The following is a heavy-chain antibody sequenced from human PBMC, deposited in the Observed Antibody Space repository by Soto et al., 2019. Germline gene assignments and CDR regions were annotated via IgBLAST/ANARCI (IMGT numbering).Heavy chain of an antibody. Sequence: EVQLLESGGGLVQPGGSLRLSCAASGFTFSAYAMSWVRQAPGKGLEWVSTISGGGHATYYADSVKGRFTISRDTSKNTLYLQMNIVRADDTAIYYCVKERFGTAVEYWGQGSQVTVST. CDR3: VKERFGTAVEY. J-gene: IGHJ4*02. V-gene: IGHV3-23*01. CDR1: GFTFSAYA. D-gene: IGHD3-3*01. CDR2: ISGGGHAT.